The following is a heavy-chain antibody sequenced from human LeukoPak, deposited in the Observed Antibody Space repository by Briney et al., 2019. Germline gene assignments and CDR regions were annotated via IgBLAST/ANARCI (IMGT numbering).Heavy chain of an antibody. D-gene: IGHD5-18*01. CDR1: GYTFTTYG. Sequence: ASVNVSCKASGYTFTTYGISWVRQAPGQGREWMGWISPYNGNTKYAQKVQGRVTITADESTSTAYMELSSLRSEDTAVYYCASRIQLWYNWFDPWGQGTLVTVSS. CDR2: ISPYNGNT. J-gene: IGHJ5*02. CDR3: ASRIQLWYNWFDP. V-gene: IGHV1-18*01.